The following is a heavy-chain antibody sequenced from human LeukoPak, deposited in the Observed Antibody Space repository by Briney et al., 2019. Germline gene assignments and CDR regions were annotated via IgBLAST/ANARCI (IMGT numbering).Heavy chain of an antibody. V-gene: IGHV1-18*01. CDR1: GYTFTSYG. J-gene: IGHJ4*02. CDR2: ISVHNGNT. Sequence: GASVKVSCKASGYTFTSYGISWVRQAPGQGLEWMGWISVHNGNTNYGQKFQGRVTLTTDTSTNTVYMELRSLRSDDTAIYHCAREVGSGWYYFDYWGQGTLVTVSS. D-gene: IGHD6-19*01. CDR3: AREVGSGWYYFDY.